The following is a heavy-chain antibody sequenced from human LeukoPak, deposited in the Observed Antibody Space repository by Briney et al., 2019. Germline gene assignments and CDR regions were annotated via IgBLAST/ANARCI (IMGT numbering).Heavy chain of an antibody. CDR1: GGSFSGYY. J-gene: IGHJ6*03. CDR2: INHSGST. Sequence: SETLSLTCAVYGGSFSGYYWSWIRQPPGKGLEWIGEINHSGSTNYNPSLKSRVTISVDTSKNQFSLKLSSVTAADTAAYYCARRRQGSKAGYYYYYMDVWGKGTTVTVSS. D-gene: IGHD3-10*01. CDR3: ARRRQGSKAGYYYYYMDV. V-gene: IGHV4-34*01.